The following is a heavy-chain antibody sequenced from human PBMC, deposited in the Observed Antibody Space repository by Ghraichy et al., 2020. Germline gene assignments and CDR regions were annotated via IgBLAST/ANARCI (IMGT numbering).Heavy chain of an antibody. CDR1: GFTFNNYA. J-gene: IGHJ6*03. D-gene: IGHD2-8*01. Sequence: GGSLRLSCAASGFTFNNYAMSWVRQAPGKGLEWISAISKSGINTYYADSVKGRFTITRDNSKNTLYLQMNSLRTEDTAVYFCAKDHTPEYYTKWDFMDVWGKGTTVTVSS. CDR2: ISKSGINT. CDR3: AKDHTPEYYTKWDFMDV. V-gene: IGHV3-23*01.